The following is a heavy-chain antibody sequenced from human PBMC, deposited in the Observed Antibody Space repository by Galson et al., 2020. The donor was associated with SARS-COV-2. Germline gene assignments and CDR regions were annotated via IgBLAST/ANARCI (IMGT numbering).Heavy chain of an antibody. V-gene: IGHV3-72*01. D-gene: IGHD2-21*02. CDR1: GFTFSDHY. CDR2: TRNKANSYTT. J-gene: IGHJ6*02. Sequence: GESLKISCAASGFTFSDHYMDWVRQAPGKGLEWVGRTRNKANSYTTEYAASVKGRFTISRDDSKNSLYLQMNSLKTEDTAVYYCARVGGGNSRYYYYGMDVWGQGTTVTVSS. CDR3: ARVGGGNSRYYYYGMDV.